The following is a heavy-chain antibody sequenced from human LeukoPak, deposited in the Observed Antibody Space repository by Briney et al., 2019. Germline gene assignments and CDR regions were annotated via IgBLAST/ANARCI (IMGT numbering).Heavy chain of an antibody. CDR3: ARFSLYDNSGYYSWLFDF. D-gene: IGHD3-22*01. J-gene: IGHJ4*02. CDR2: IQQDGSAK. V-gene: IGHV3-7*01. CDR1: GFTFSTSW. Sequence: GGSLRLSCAASGFTFSTSWMSWVRQAPGKGLEWVANIQQDGSAKYYVDSVKGRFTISRDNAKNSLYLQMNSLRAEDTAVYYCARFSLYDNSGYYSWLFDFWGQGTLVSVSS.